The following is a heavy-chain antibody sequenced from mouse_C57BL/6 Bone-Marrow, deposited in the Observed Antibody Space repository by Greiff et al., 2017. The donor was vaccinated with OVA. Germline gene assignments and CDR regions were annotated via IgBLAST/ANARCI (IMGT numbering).Heavy chain of an antibody. V-gene: IGHV1-4*01. CDR1: GYTFTSYT. CDR2: INPSSGYT. J-gene: IGHJ2*01. CDR3: ASYYDYDAGY. D-gene: IGHD2-4*01. Sequence: VQLQQSGAELARPGASVKMSCKASGYTFTSYTMHWVKQRPGQGLEWIGYINPSSGYTKYNQKFKDKATLTADKSSSTAYMQLSSLTSEDSAVYYCASYYDYDAGYWCQGTTLTVSS.